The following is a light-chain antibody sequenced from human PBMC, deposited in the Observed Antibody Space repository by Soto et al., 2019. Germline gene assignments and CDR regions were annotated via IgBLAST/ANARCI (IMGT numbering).Light chain of an antibody. CDR2: DAS. Sequence: DIQMTQSPSTLSASVGDRATITCRASQSISSWLAWYQQKPGKAPKLLIYDASSLKSGVPSRFSGSGSGTDFTLTISSLQPEDFATYYCLQDYNYPLTFGQGTKVDIK. V-gene: IGKV1-5*01. CDR3: LQDYNYPLT. J-gene: IGKJ1*01. CDR1: QSISSW.